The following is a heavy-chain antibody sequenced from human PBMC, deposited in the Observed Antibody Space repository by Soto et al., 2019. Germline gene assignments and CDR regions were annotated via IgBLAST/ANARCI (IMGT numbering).Heavy chain of an antibody. CDR3: AGGFSMSDTSAKDRFCFYYGLNV. V-gene: IGHV4-4*02. CDR1: GGTIISGHW. CDR2: IYESGIT. Sequence: SETLSLTCAVSGGTIISGHWWTWVRQSPGKGLEWVGEIYESGITNYNPSLNGRLSISMDQSKNQFSLKLTSVTAADTALYFCAGGFSMSDTSAKDRFCFYYGLNVWRQGTTVTVSS. D-gene: IGHD3-10*02. J-gene: IGHJ6*02.